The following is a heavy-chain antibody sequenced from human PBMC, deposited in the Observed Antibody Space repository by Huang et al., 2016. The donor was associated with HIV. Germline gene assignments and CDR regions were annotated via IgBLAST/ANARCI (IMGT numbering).Heavy chain of an antibody. D-gene: IGHD3-10*01. CDR2: IYYSGST. CDR1: GGSIRSDNYY. Sequence: QLQLQESGPGLVKPSETLSLTCTVSGGSIRSDNYYWGWIRQPPGKGLELIGSIYYSGSTYYNPSLKSRVTITVDTSKNQVSLKMRSVTAADTAVYYCARLPGSITMIRGVITDPYWGQGTLVTVSS. CDR3: ARLPGSITMIRGVITDPY. J-gene: IGHJ4*02. V-gene: IGHV4-39*01.